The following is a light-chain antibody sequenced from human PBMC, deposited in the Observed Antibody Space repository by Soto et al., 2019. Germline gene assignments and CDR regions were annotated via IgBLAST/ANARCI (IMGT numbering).Light chain of an antibody. V-gene: IGKV3-11*01. CDR2: DAS. CDR3: QQRRDT. J-gene: IGKJ5*01. Sequence: EIVMTQSPGTLSLSPGERATLSCRASQSVNSYLAWYQQKPGQAPRLLVYDASTRATGIPARFSGSGSGADFTLTISSLEPEDFAVYYCQQRRDTFGQGTRLEIK. CDR1: QSVNSY.